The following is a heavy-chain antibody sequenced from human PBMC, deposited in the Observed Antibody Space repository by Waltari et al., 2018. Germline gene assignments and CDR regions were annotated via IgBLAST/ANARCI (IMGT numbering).Heavy chain of an antibody. D-gene: IGHD3-22*01. CDR3: AREIIGVITMIGAFDI. J-gene: IGHJ3*02. CDR2: ISAYNGNT. V-gene: IGHV1-18*01. Sequence: QVQLVQSGAEVKKPGASVKVSCKASGYTFTSYGISWVRQDPGQGLEWMGWISAYNGNTNYAQKHQGRVTMTTDTSTSTAYMELRSLRSDDTAVYYCAREIIGVITMIGAFDIWGQGTMVTVSS. CDR1: GYTFTSYG.